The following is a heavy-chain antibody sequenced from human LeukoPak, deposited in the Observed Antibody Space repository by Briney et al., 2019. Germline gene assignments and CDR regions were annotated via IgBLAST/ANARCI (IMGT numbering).Heavy chain of an antibody. CDR1: GFTFSSYA. CDR2: ISSRSSTI. Sequence: GGSLRLSCAASGFTFSSYAMSWVRQAPGKGLEWVSFISSRSSTIYYADSVKGRFTISRDNAKNSLYLQMNSLRAEDTALYYCARLGGGSGSTYYMDVWGKGTTVTVSS. CDR3: ARLGGGSGSTYYMDV. D-gene: IGHD3-10*01. J-gene: IGHJ6*03. V-gene: IGHV3-48*04.